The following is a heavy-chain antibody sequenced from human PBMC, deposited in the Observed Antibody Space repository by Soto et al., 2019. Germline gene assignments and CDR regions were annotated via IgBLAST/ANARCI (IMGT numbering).Heavy chain of an antibody. Sequence: SVKVSCKASGYTFTSXAMHWVRQAPGQRLEWMGWINAGNGNTKYSQKFQGRVTITRDTSASTAYMELSSLRSEDTAVYYCARDIMAAAPDYWGQGTLVTVSS. J-gene: IGHJ4*02. CDR2: INAGNGNT. CDR1: GYTFTSXA. CDR3: ARDIMAAAPDY. D-gene: IGHD6-13*01. V-gene: IGHV1-3*01.